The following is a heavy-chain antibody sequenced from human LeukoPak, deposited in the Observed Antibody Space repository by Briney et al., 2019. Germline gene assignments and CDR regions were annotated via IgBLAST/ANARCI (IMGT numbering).Heavy chain of an antibody. J-gene: IGHJ4*02. CDR2: ISDSSSYI. V-gene: IGHV3-21*01. CDR1: GFTFNTYA. D-gene: IGHD3-10*01. CDR3: ARYYGSGSPPFDY. Sequence: GGSMRLSCAASGFTFNTYAMNWVRQAPGKGLEWVSSISDSSSYIYYADSVKGRFTISRDNAKNSLYLQMSSLGAEDTAVYYCARYYGSGSPPFDYWGQGTLVTVSS.